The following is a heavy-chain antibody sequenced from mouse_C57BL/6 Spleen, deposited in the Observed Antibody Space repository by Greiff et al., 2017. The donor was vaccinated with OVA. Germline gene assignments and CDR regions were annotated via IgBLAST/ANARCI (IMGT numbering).Heavy chain of an antibody. CDR2: ISDGGSYT. D-gene: IGHD2-4*01. CDR3: ARGDYDYGAWFAY. J-gene: IGHJ3*01. Sequence: EVKLVESGGGLVKPGGSLKLSCAASGFTFSSYAMSWVRQTPEKRLEWVATISDGGSYTYYPDNVKGRFTISRDNAKNNLYLQMSHLKAEDTAMYYCARGDYDYGAWFAYWGQGTLVTVSA. V-gene: IGHV5-4*03. CDR1: GFTFSSYA.